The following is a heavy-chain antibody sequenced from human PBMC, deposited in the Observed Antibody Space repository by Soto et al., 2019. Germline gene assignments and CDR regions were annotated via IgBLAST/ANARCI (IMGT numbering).Heavy chain of an antibody. J-gene: IGHJ4*02. CDR1: GGSFSVYY. Sequence: QVQLQQWGAGLLKPWETLSLPCAVYGGSFSVYYWSWFRQPQGRGLGWMGETNHRGSTNYTPSLKSRVTISVDTSKNQFSLKLSSVTAADTAVYYCAREEPYCSSTSCYGVNYWGQGTLVTVSS. D-gene: IGHD2-2*01. CDR3: AREEPYCSSTSCYGVNY. V-gene: IGHV4-34*01. CDR2: TNHRGST.